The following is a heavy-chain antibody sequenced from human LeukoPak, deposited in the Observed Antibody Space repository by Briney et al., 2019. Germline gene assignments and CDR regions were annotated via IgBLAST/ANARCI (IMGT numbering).Heavy chain of an antibody. V-gene: IGHV3-23*01. D-gene: IGHD2-2*01. CDR1: GFTFSSYA. J-gene: IGHJ4*02. CDR2: TGSTGVST. CDR3: AKDPGVVPAHYFDY. Sequence: GGSLRLSCAASGFTFSSYAMNWVRQAPGKGLEWVSATGSTGVSTFYADSVKGRFTVSRDNSKNTLSLQMNSLRAEDTAVYYCAKDPGVVPAHYFDYWGQGILVIVSS.